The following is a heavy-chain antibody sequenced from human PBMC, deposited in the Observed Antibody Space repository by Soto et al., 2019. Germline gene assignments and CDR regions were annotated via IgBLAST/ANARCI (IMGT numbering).Heavy chain of an antibody. CDR3: AKWRYSSSLNWFDP. Sequence: HPGGSLRLSCAASGFTLRSYAMSWVRQAPGKGLEWVSAISGSGGSTYYADSVKGRFTTSRDNSKNTLYLQMNSLRAEDTAVYYCAKWRYSSSLNWFDPWGQGTLVTVSS. J-gene: IGHJ5*02. CDR2: ISGSGGST. CDR1: GFTLRSYA. D-gene: IGHD6-13*01. V-gene: IGHV3-23*01.